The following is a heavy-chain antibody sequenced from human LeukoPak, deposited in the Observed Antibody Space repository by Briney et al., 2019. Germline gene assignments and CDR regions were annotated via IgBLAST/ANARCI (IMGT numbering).Heavy chain of an antibody. CDR3: ARDSPGTTYNWFDP. V-gene: IGHV1-2*02. CDR2: INPNSGGT. Sequence: ASVKVSCKASGYTFTGYYMHWVRQAPRQGLEWMGWINPNSGGTNYAQKFQGRVTMTRDTSISTAYMELSRLRSDDTAVYYCARDSPGTTYNWFDPWGQGTLVTVSS. J-gene: IGHJ5*02. D-gene: IGHD1-7*01. CDR1: GYTFTGYY.